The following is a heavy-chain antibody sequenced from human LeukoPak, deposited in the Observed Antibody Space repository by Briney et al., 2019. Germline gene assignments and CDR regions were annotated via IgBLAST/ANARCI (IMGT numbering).Heavy chain of an antibody. CDR2: INPNSGGT. D-gene: IGHD3-10*01. J-gene: IGHJ6*02. CDR3: ARDMIIMVRGVPYGVDV. CDR1: GYTFTDYY. V-gene: IGHV1-2*06. Sequence: ASVKVSCKASGYTFTDYYMRWVRQAPGEGLEWMGRINPNSGGTNYAQKFQGRVTMTRDTSISTAYMELNRLSSDDTAVYYCARDMIIMVRGVPYGVDVWGQGTPVTVSS.